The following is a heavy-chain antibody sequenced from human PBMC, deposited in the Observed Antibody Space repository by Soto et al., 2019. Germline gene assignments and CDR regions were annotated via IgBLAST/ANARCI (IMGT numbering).Heavy chain of an antibody. CDR2: ISGSGDST. CDR1: GFTFSSYA. V-gene: IGHV3-23*01. D-gene: IGHD3-9*01. CDR3: AKQYYDILTASISPNYFDY. Sequence: GGSLRLSCAASGFTFSSYAMSWVRQAPGKGLEWVSSISGSGDSTSYADSVKGRFTISRDNSKNSLYLQMNSLRADDTAIYYCAKQYYDILTASISPNYFDYWGQGTLVTVSS. J-gene: IGHJ4*02.